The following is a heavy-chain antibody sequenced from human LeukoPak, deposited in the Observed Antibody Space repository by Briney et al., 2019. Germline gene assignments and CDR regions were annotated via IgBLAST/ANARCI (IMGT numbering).Heavy chain of an antibody. V-gene: IGHV5-51*01. CDR2: IFPGDSDT. CDR1: GYSFTSYW. CDR3: ARHGGDSHQALDY. D-gene: IGHD3-10*01. J-gene: IGHJ4*02. Sequence: GESLKISCKGSGYSFTSYWIGWVRQMPGKGLEWMGVIFPGDSDTRYSPSFQGQVTISVDKSISTAYLQWSSLKASDTAMYYCARHGGDSHQALDYWGQGTLVTVSS.